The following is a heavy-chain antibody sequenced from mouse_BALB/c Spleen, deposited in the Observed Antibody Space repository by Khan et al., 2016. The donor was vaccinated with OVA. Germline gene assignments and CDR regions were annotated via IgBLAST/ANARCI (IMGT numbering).Heavy chain of an antibody. J-gene: IGHJ1*01. D-gene: IGHD1-1*01. V-gene: IGHV5-6-5*01. CDR3: ARDYYYGTGYFDV. CDR1: GFTFSSYA. Sequence: EVELVESGGGLVKPGGSLKLSCAASGFTFSSYAMSWVRQTPDKRLEWVASISSGGSTYYPDSVKCRFTISRDNTRNILYLQMSSLRSEDTAMYYCARDYYYGTGYFDVWGEGTTVTVSS. CDR2: ISSGGST.